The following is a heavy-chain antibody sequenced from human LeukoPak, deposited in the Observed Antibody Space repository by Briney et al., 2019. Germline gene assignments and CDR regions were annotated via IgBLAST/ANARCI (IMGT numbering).Heavy chain of an antibody. V-gene: IGHV3-23*01. CDR2: ISGSGGST. CDR3: AKDPRYCSGGSCYPNNWFDP. CDR1: GFTFSNYA. Sequence: GGFLRVSCAASGFTFSNYAMSWGRQAPGKGLGWVSAISGSGGSTYYADSVKGRFTLSRDNSKNTLDQQMSSLRAQDTAVYYCAKDPRYCSGGSCYPNNWFDPWVQGTLVTVSS. D-gene: IGHD2-15*01. J-gene: IGHJ5*02.